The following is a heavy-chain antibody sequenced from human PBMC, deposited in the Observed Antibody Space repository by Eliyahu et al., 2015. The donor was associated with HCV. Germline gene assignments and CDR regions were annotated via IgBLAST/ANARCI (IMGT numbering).Heavy chain of an antibody. V-gene: IGHV4-31*03. J-gene: IGHJ4*02. CDR3: ARTKAVAAFFDY. CDR1: GGSINSGGHS. CDR2: IYYSGST. Sequence: QVQLQESGPGLVKPSQTLSLTCTVSGGSINSGGHSWSWIRQHPGKGLEWIGYIYYSGSTHYNPSLKSRITISVDTSKNQFSLKLSSVTAADTAVYYCARTKAVAAFFDYWGQGILVTVSS. D-gene: IGHD6-19*01.